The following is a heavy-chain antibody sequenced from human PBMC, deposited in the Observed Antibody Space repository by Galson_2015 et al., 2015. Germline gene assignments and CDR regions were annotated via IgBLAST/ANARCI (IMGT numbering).Heavy chain of an antibody. CDR2: ISYDGSNK. J-gene: IGHJ6*02. D-gene: IGHD6-19*01. V-gene: IGHV3-30*18. CDR3: AKFAKSGLVVFYYYGMDV. Sequence: SLRLSCAASGFTVSSNYMSWVRQAPGKGLEWVAVISYDGSNKYYADSVKGRFTISRDNSKNTLYLQMNSLRAEDTAVYYCAKFAKSGLVVFYYYGMDVWGQGTTVTVSS. CDR1: GFTVSSNY.